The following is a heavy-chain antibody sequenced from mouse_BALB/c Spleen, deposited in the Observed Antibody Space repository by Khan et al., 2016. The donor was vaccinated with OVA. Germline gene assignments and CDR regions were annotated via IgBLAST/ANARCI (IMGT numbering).Heavy chain of an antibody. CDR1: GYTFTSYT. D-gene: IGHD2-14*01. J-gene: IGHJ3*01. CDR2: INPSNGYT. CDR3: VRGGAYHRNGGWFAY. V-gene: IGHV1-4*01. Sequence: QVQLKESGAELARPGASVKMSCKASGYTFTSYTTYWIKLRPGQGLEWIGYINPSNGYTNYNQKFKDKATLTADKSSTTAYMQLSSLASDDSEDYYCVRGGAYHRNGGWFAYWGQGTLVTVSA.